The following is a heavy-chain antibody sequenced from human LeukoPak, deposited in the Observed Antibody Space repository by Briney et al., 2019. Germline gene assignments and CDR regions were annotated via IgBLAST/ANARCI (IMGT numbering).Heavy chain of an antibody. CDR2: IYSTGST. D-gene: IGHD6-13*01. J-gene: IGHJ4*02. V-gene: IGHV4-4*07. CDR3: ARGIADPYSFDS. Sequence: SETLSLTCTVSGGSINFYYWDWIRQPAGKGLEWIGRIYSTGSTNYSPSLKSRVTMSVDKSKNQFSLNLSSVTAADTAVYYCARGIADPYSFDSWGQGILVTVSS. CDR1: GGSINFYY.